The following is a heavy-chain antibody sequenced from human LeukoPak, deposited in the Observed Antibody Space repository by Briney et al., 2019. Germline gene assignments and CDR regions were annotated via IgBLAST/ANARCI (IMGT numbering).Heavy chain of an antibody. CDR3: ARAFGYYYYYMDV. CDR2: ISSSGSTI. D-gene: IGHD3-10*01. CDR1: GFTFSSYE. Sequence: GGSLRLSCAASGFTFSSYEMNWVRQAPGKGLEWVSYISSSGSTIYYADSVKGRFTISRDNAKNSLHLQMNSLRAEDTAVYYCARAFGYYYYYMDVWGKGTTVTISS. J-gene: IGHJ6*03. V-gene: IGHV3-48*03.